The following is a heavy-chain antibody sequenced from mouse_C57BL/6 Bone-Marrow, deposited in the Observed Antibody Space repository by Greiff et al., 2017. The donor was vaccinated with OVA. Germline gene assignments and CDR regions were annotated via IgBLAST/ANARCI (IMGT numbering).Heavy chain of an antibody. CDR3: ASDYGSSHGYFDV. V-gene: IGHV1-19*01. J-gene: IGHJ1*03. Sequence: EVQLQQSGPVLVKPGASVKMSCKASGYTFTDYYMNWVKQSHGKSLEWIGVINPYNGGTSYNQKFKGKATLTVDKSSSTAYMELNSLTSEDSAVYYCASDYGSSHGYFDVWGTGTTVTVSS. CDR2: INPYNGGT. D-gene: IGHD1-1*01. CDR1: GYTFTDYY.